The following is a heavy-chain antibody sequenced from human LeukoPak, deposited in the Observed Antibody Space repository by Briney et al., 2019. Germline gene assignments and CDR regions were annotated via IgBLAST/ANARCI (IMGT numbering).Heavy chain of an antibody. J-gene: IGHJ4*02. CDR3: AREGSDDSSGYFDY. D-gene: IGHD3-22*01. Sequence: ASVKVSCKASGYTFTGYYMHWVRQAPGQGLEWMGWINPNSGGTNYAQKFQGRVTMTGDTSISTAYMELSRLRSDDTAVYYCAREGSDDSSGYFDYWGQGTLVTVSS. CDR1: GYTFTGYY. V-gene: IGHV1-2*02. CDR2: INPNSGGT.